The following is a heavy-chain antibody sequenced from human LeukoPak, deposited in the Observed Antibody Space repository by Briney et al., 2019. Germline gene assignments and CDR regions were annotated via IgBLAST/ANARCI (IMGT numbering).Heavy chain of an antibody. J-gene: IGHJ3*02. V-gene: IGHV1-69*13. CDR1: GGTFSSYA. D-gene: IGHD6-13*01. CDR3: AGSSSSSPGDAFDI. Sequence: ASVKVSCKASGGTFSSYAISWVRQAPGQGLEWMGGIIPIFGTANYAQKFQGRVTITADESTSTAYMELSSLRSEDTAVYYCAGSSSSSPGDAFDIWGQGTMVTVSS. CDR2: IIPIFGTA.